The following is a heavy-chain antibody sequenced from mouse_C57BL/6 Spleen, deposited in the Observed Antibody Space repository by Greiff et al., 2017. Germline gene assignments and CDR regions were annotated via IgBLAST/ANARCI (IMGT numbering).Heavy chain of an antibody. Sequence: VQLQQSGAELVRPGASVTLSCKASGYTFTDYDMHWVKQTPVHGLEWIGAIDPETGGTAYNQKFKGKDILTADKSSSTAYMELRSLTSEDSAGYYCTITTVGPFDYWGQGTTLTVSS. CDR2: IDPETGGT. J-gene: IGHJ2*01. V-gene: IGHV1-15*01. D-gene: IGHD1-1*01. CDR3: TITTVGPFDY. CDR1: GYTFTDYD.